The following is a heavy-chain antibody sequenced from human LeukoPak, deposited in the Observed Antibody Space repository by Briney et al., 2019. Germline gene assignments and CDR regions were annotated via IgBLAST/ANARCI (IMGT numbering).Heavy chain of an antibody. CDR1: GFTFSNYA. J-gene: IGHJ3*02. CDR3: AKMLLNYFDTSGGAFDI. CDR2: ISASGVNT. V-gene: IGHV3-23*01. Sequence: GGSLRLSCAASGFTFSNYALSWVRRAPGKGLEWVSGISASGVNTYYADSVKGRFTISRDNSKNTLYLQMNSLRAEDTAIYYCAKMLLNYFDTSGGAFDIWGQGTMVTVSS. D-gene: IGHD3-22*01.